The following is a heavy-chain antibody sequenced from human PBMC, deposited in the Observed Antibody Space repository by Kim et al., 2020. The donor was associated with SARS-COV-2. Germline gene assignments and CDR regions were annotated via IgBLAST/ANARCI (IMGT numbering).Heavy chain of an antibody. V-gene: IGHV3-48*03. CDR3: ARVRKAGGYYYDSSER. J-gene: IGHJ4*02. CDR2: ISSSGSTI. Sequence: GGSLRLSCAASGFTFSSYEMNWVRQAPGKGLEWVSYISSSGSTIYYADSVKGRFTISRDNAKNSLYLQMNSLRAEDTAVYYCARVRKAGGYYYDSSERWGQGTLVTVSS. CDR1: GFTFSSYE. D-gene: IGHD3-22*01.